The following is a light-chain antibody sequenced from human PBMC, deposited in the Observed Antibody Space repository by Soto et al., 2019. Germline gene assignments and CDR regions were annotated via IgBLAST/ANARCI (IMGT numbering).Light chain of an antibody. CDR2: DVS. CDR3: SSYTSSST. CDR1: SSDVGGYNY. Sequence: QSALTQPASVSGSPGQSITISCTGTSSDVGGYNYVSWYQQHPGKAPKLMIYDVSNRPSGVSNRFSGSKSGNTASRTISGLQAEDEADYYCSSYTSSSTFGGGTQLTVL. J-gene: IGLJ2*01. V-gene: IGLV2-14*01.